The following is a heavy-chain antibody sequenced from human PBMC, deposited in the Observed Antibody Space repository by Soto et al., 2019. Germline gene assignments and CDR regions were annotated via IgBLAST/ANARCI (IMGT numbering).Heavy chain of an antibody. CDR2: NYWDDDK. CDR3: AHALTSAGPFDY. J-gene: IGHJ4*02. Sequence: QITLKESGPTLVKPTQTLMLTCTFSGFSLSTSGVGVGWIRQPPGKALEWLALNYWDDDKRYSPSLKSRLTITKDTSKNQVVLTLINMDPVDTATYYCAHALTSAGPFDYWGQGTLVTVSS. V-gene: IGHV2-5*02. D-gene: IGHD6-13*01. CDR1: GFSLSTSGVG.